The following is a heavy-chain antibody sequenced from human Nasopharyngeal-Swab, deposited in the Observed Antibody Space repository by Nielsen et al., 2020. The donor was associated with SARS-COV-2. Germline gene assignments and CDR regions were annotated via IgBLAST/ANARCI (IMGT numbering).Heavy chain of an antibody. D-gene: IGHD3-10*01. Sequence: GGCLRLSCAASGFTFSSYWMTWVRQAPGKGLEWVANIKHDGSQKYYVDSVKGRFSISRDNGKNSPDLQMNSLGVDDTAVYYCARDQIGTTMIREVLKRYYYGMDVWGQGTTVTVSS. CDR3: ARDQIGTTMIREVLKRYYYGMDV. V-gene: IGHV3-7*03. CDR1: GFTFSSYW. CDR2: IKHDGSQK. J-gene: IGHJ6*02.